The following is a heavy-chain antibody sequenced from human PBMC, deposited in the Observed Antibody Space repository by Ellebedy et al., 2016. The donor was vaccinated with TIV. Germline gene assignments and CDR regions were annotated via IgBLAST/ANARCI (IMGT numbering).Heavy chain of an antibody. CDR3: AKDMDYDSSGYYWGNFDY. V-gene: IGHV3-23*01. J-gene: IGHJ4*02. CDR1: GFTFTSYA. D-gene: IGHD3-22*01. CDR2: ITHNGATT. Sequence: GESLKISCPSSGFTFTSYAMTCVRQAPGKGLEWVSSITHNGATTYYADSVKGRFTISRDNSKNTLYLQMNSLRADDTAVYYCAKDMDYDSSGYYWGNFDYWGQGTLVTVSS.